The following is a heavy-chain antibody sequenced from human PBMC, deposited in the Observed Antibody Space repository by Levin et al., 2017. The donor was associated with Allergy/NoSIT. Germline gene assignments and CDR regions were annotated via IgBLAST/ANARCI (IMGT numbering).Heavy chain of an antibody. J-gene: IGHJ3*02. CDR1: GFTFSSYA. CDR2: ISYDGSNK. V-gene: IGHV3-30-3*01. D-gene: IGHD2-2*01. Sequence: GGSLRLSCAASGFTFSSYAMHWVRQAPGKGLEWVAVISYDGSNKYYADSVKGRFTISRDNSKNTLYLQMNSLRAEDTAVYYCAREYPTDAFDIWGQGTMVTVSS. CDR3: AREYPTDAFDI.